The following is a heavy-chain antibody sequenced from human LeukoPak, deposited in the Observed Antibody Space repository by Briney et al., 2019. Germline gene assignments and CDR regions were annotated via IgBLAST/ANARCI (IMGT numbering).Heavy chain of an antibody. CDR2: INNDGSST. CDR3: ARVTVRYFDWLPRSHNWFDP. D-gene: IGHD3-9*01. J-gene: IGHJ5*02. CDR1: GFTFSSYW. Sequence: GGSLRLSCAASGFTFSSYWMHWVRQAPGKGLVWVSRINNDGSSTSYADSVKGRFTISRDNAKNTLYLQMNSLRAEDTAVYYCARVTVRYFDWLPRSHNWFDPWGQGTLVTVSS. V-gene: IGHV3-74*01.